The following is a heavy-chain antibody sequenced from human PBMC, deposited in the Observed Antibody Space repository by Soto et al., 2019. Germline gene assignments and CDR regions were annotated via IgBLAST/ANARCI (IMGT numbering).Heavy chain of an antibody. CDR2: INYNGRT. CDR3: ARYAGSSWFDY. Sequence: ETLSLTCTVSGGSISTYYWSWIRQPPGKGLEWIGYINYNGRTNYNPSLKSRVTMSLDTSKNQFSLKLRSVTAADTAVFYCARYAGSSWFDYWGQGTLVTVSS. CDR1: GGSISTYY. J-gene: IGHJ4*02. D-gene: IGHD6-13*01. V-gene: IGHV4-59*01.